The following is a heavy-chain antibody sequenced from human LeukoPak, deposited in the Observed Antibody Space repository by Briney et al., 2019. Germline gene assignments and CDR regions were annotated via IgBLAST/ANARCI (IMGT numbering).Heavy chain of an antibody. J-gene: IGHJ4*02. Sequence: GGSLRLFCAASGFNFGAYVMHWVRQSPGKGLEWVAVISWTGDGAAYADSVRGRFTISRDNAKNSLYLQMNSLRPEDTAFYYCVKDAPNGSVDYWGQGTLVTVSS. CDR3: VKDAPNGSVDY. V-gene: IGHV3-9*01. D-gene: IGHD1-26*01. CDR1: GFNFGAYV. CDR2: ISWTGDGA.